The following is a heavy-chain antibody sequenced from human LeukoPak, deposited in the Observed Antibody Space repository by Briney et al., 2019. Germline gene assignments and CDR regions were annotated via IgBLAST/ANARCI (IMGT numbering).Heavy chain of an antibody. V-gene: IGHV4-34*01. CDR3: ARERVGYCSSTSCQARFDY. J-gene: IGHJ4*02. CDR1: GGSFSGYY. CDR2: INQSGST. Sequence: SETLSLTCAVYGGSFSGYYWSWIRQPPGKGLEWIGEINQSGSTNYNPSLKSRVTISVDTSKNQFSLKLSSVTAADTAVYYCARERVGYCSSTSCQARFDYWGQGTLVTVSS. D-gene: IGHD2-2*01.